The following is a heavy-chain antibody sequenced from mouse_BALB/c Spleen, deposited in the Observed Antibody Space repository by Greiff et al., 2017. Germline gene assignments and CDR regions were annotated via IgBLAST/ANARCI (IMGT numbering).Heavy chain of an antibody. D-gene: IGHD3-1*01. Sequence: QVQLQQSGAELARPGASVKLSCKASGYTFTSYWMQWVKQRPGQGLEWIGAIYPGDGDTRYTQKFKGKATLTADKSSSTAYMQLSSLASEDSAVYYCARSQLGPHAMDYWGQGTSVTVSS. CDR2: IYPGDGDT. CDR1: GYTFTSYW. J-gene: IGHJ4*01. V-gene: IGHV1-87*01. CDR3: ARSQLGPHAMDY.